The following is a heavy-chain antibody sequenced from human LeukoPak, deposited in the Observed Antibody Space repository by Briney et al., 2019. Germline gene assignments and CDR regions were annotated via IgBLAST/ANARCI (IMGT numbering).Heavy chain of an antibody. CDR1: GFTFGNFG. CDR2: IRSKAYGGTT. Sequence: GGSLRLSCTASGFTFGNFGMSWVRQAPGKGLQWVGFIRSKAYGGTTEYAASVKGRFTISRDDSTRIAYLQMNSLKTDDTGVYYCSRERYSYGPFDSWGQGTLVTVSS. J-gene: IGHJ4*02. V-gene: IGHV3-49*04. CDR3: SRERYSYGPFDS. D-gene: IGHD5-18*01.